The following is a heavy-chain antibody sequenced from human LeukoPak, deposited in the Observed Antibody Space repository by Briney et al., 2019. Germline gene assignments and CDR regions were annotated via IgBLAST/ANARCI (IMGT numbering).Heavy chain of an antibody. CDR3: AKAGGYCTSTSCYLFD. D-gene: IGHD2-2*01. CDR2: MSADGGST. Sequence: GGSLRLSCAASGFTFSSYAMSWVRQAPGKGLEWVSAMSADGGSTYYADSVKGRFSISRDNSKNTLYLQMNSLRAEDTAIYYCAKAGGYCTSTSCYLFDWGQGTLLTVSS. CDR1: GFTFSSYA. V-gene: IGHV3-23*01. J-gene: IGHJ4*02.